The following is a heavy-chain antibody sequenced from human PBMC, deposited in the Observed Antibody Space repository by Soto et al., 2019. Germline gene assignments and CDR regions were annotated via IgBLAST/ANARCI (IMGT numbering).Heavy chain of an antibody. Sequence: VHLVESGGGLVQPGGSLRLSCAVSGFTFSSYDMHWVRQRTGKGLEWVSAIGTDGNTYYTASVKGRFTISRENAKNSLYLQMDSLIAEDTAVYYCARDRGPYDYFAMDVWGQGTTVTVSS. CDR1: GFTFSSYD. J-gene: IGHJ6*02. D-gene: IGHD3-9*01. CDR2: IGTDGNT. V-gene: IGHV3-13*01. CDR3: ARDRGPYDYFAMDV.